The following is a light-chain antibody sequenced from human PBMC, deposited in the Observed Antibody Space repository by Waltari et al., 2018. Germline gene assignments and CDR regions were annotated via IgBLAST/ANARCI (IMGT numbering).Light chain of an antibody. Sequence: QLVLTQSPSASASLGAPVKLTCTPSSGHSSNIIAWLQQQPEKGPRSLMKVNSDGSHSKGDEIPDRFSGSSSGAERYLTISTVQSEDEADYYCQTGGHGTWVFGGGTKLTVL. CDR2: VNSDGSH. CDR3: QTGGHGTWV. J-gene: IGLJ3*02. CDR1: SGHSSNI. V-gene: IGLV4-69*01.